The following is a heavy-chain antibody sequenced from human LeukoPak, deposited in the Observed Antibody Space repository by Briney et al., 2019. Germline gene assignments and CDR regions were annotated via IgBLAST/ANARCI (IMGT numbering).Heavy chain of an antibody. Sequence: PGGSLRLSCAASGFTFSSYAMTWVRQPPGKGLEWVSTISGSGGRTYYADSVKGRFTISRDNSKNMLYLQINSLKTEDTAVYYCSREFRGYNRLRIYYYYMDVWGKGTTVSVSS. CDR1: GFTFSSYA. D-gene: IGHD5-24*01. J-gene: IGHJ6*03. CDR3: SREFRGYNRLRIYYYYMDV. CDR2: ISGSGGRT. V-gene: IGHV3-23*01.